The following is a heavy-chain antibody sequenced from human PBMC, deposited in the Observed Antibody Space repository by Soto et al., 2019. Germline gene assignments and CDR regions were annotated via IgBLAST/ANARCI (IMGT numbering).Heavy chain of an antibody. D-gene: IGHD4-17*01. J-gene: IGHJ4*02. CDR1: GGSFSGYY. CDR2: INHSGST. Sequence: SETLCLTCAVYGGSFSGYYWSWIRQPPGKGLEWIGEINHSGSTNYNPSLKSRVTISVDTSKNQFSLKLSSVTAADTAVYYCARGLTIYGDYDYWGQGTLVTVSS. CDR3: ARGLTIYGDYDY. V-gene: IGHV4-34*01.